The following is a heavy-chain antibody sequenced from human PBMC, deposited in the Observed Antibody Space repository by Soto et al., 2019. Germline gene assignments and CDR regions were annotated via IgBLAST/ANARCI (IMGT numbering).Heavy chain of an antibody. Sequence: TSETLSLTCTGSWASISGFYWSWIRKSAGKGLEWIGRIYATGTTDYNPSLKSRVMMSVDTSKKQFSLKLRSVTAADTAVYYCVRDGTKTLRDWFDPWGQGISVTVSS. CDR1: WASISGFY. CDR3: VRDGTKTLRDWFDP. V-gene: IGHV4-4*07. CDR2: IYATGTT. D-gene: IGHD1-1*01. J-gene: IGHJ5*02.